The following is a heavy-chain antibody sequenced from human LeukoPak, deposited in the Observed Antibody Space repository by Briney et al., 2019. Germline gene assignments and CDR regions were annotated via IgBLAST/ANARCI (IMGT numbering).Heavy chain of an antibody. Sequence: SEPLSLSCTVSGGSISNYYWSWFRQPPGKRLEWIASIYYSGSTTYNPSLKSRVTISVDTSKNLFSLQLSSVTAADTAVYYCARANYFDYWGQGTLVTVSS. V-gene: IGHV4-59*01. J-gene: IGHJ4*02. CDR2: IYYSGST. CDR1: GGSISNYY. CDR3: ARANYFDY.